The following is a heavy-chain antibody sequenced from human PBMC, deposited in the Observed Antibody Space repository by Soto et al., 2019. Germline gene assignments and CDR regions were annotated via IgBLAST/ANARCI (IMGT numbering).Heavy chain of an antibody. D-gene: IGHD3-22*01. V-gene: IGHV3-73*01. J-gene: IGHJ4*02. CDR1: GFTFSGSP. CDR3: TTGLSNGYYNFDY. Sequence: GGSLRLSCAASGFTFSGSPMHWVRQASGKGLEWVGRIRSKTDSYATAYAASVTGRFTISRDDSKNTAYLQMNSLKTEDTAVYYCTTGLSNGYYNFDYWGQGTPVTVSS. CDR2: IRSKTDSYAT.